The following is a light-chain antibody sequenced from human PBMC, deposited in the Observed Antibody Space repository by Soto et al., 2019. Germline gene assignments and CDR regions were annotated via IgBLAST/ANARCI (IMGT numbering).Light chain of an antibody. V-gene: IGKV4-1*01. CDR2: WAS. CDR3: QQYYNIPHT. CDR1: QNILYSSNNKNY. Sequence: DIVLTQSPDSLAVSLGERATINCKSSQNILYSSNNKNYLAWYQQKPGQPPSLLFYWASTRGSGVPDRFRGSGSGTDFTLTISSLQAEDVAVYYCQQYYNIPHTFGQGTKLEIK. J-gene: IGKJ2*01.